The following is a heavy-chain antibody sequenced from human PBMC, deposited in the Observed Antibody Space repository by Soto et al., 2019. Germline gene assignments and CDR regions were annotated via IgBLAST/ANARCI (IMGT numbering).Heavy chain of an antibody. CDR2: IYRDDDK. CDR3: AHLTTGGFYFDY. J-gene: IGHJ4*02. Sequence: QITLKESGPSLVKPTQTLTLTCTFSGFSLRNSGVGVGWIRQPPGKALEWLALIYRDDDKRYSPSLKSRLTITKDTSKNPVVLTMTNMDPVDTATYYCAHLTTGGFYFDYWGQGTLVTVSS. D-gene: IGHD4-17*01. CDR1: GFSLRNSGVG. V-gene: IGHV2-5*02.